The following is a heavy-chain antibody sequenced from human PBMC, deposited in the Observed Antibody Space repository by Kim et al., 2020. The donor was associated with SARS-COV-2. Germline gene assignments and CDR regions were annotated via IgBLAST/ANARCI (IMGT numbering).Heavy chain of an antibody. CDR2: IYHSGST. V-gene: IGHV4-4*02. CDR3: ARWGRSGSYDDYYYYGMDV. Sequence: SETLSLTCAVSGGSISSSNWWSWVRQPPGKGLEWIGEIYHSGSTNYNPSLKSRVTISVDKSKNQFSLKLSSVTAADTAVYYCARWGRSGSYDDYYYYGMDVWGQGTTVTVSS. D-gene: IGHD1-26*01. CDR1: GGSISSSNW. J-gene: IGHJ6*02.